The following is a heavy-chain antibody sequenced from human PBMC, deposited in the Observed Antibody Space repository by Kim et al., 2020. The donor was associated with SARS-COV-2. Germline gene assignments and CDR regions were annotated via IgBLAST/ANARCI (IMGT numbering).Heavy chain of an antibody. CDR3: TRVGGITIFGVVIKDYYYYYGMDV. D-gene: IGHD3-3*01. J-gene: IGHJ6*02. Sequence: GGSLRLSCTASGFTFGDYAMSWVRQAPGKGLEWVGFIRSKAYGGTTEYAASVKGRFTISRDDSKSIAYLQMNSLKTEDTAVYYCTRVGGITIFGVVIKDYYYYYGMDVWGQGTTVTVSS. CDR1: GFTFGDYA. CDR2: IRSKAYGGTT. V-gene: IGHV3-49*04.